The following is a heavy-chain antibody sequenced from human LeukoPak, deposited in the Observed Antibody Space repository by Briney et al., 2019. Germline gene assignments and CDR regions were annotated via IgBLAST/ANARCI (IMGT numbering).Heavy chain of an antibody. CDR3: AKDGYYDSSGYSYYYYYMDV. J-gene: IGHJ6*03. CDR1: GFTFTDYG. Sequence: GGSLRLSCAASGFTFTDYGMHWVRQAPGKGVEWVTFIRFDGSNKDYADSVKGRFTISRDNSKNTLFLQMNSLRAEDTAVYYCAKDGYYDSSGYSYYYYYMDVWGKGTTVTVSS. V-gene: IGHV3-30*02. D-gene: IGHD3-22*01. CDR2: IRFDGSNK.